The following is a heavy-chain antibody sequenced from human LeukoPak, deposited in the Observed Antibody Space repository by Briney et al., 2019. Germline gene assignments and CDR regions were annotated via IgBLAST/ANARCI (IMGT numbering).Heavy chain of an antibody. CDR1: GGSISSYC. V-gene: IGHV4-59*01. J-gene: IGHJ3*02. D-gene: IGHD5-18*01. CDR2: IYYSGST. CDR3: ARDRIQLWFHAFDI. Sequence: SETLSLTCTVSGGSISSYCWSWIRQPPGKGLEWIGYIYYSGSTNYNPSLKSRVTISVDTSKNQFSLKLSSVTAADTAVYYCARDRIQLWFHAFDIWGQGTMVTVSS.